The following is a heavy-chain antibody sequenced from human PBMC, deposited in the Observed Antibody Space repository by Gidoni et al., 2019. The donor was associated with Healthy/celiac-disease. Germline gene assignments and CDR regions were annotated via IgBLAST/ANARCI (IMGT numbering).Heavy chain of an antibody. CDR1: GGSISSYY. J-gene: IGHJ4*02. CDR2: IYYSGST. D-gene: IGHD1-26*01. Sequence: QVQLQESGPGLVKPSETLSLTCTVSGGSISSYYWSWIRQPPGKGLEWIGYIYYSGSTNYNPSLKSRVTISVDTSKNQFSLKLSSVTAADTAVYYCASGATLYYFDYWGQGTLVTVSS. CDR3: ASGATLYYFDY. V-gene: IGHV4-59*08.